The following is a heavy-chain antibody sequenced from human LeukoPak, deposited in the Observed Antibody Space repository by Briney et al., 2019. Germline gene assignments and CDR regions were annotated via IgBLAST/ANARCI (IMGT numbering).Heavy chain of an antibody. D-gene: IGHD4-17*01. CDR1: GYIFTNYF. J-gene: IGHJ4*02. CDR2: IIPIFGTA. Sequence: SVKVSCKASGYIFTNYFMHWVRQAPGQGLEWMGGIIPIFGTANYAQKYQGRVTITTDESTSTAYMELSSLRSEDTAVYYCASLSSVTTGYSYDYWGQGTLVTVSS. V-gene: IGHV1-69*05. CDR3: ASLSSVTTGYSYDY.